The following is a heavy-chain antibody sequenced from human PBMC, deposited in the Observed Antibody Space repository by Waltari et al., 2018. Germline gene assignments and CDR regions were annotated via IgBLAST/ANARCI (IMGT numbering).Heavy chain of an antibody. D-gene: IGHD1-20*01. J-gene: IGHJ6*02. CDR3: ARENNVGSSPADV. CDR2: VWDDESQK. CDR1: GFTFGRSG. Sequence: QVQLVESGGGVVQPGRSLRLSWAASGFTFGRSGMHWVRQAPGKGLEWVAVVWDDESQKYYADSLKGRFTISRDNSKNTLYLQMNSLRAEDTAVYYCARENNVGSSPADVWGQGTTVTVSS. V-gene: IGHV3-33*01.